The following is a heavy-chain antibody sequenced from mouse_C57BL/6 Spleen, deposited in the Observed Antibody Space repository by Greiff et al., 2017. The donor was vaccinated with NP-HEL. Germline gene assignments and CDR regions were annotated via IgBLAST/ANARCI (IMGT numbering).Heavy chain of an antibody. CDR2: IDPENGDT. J-gene: IGHJ2*01. V-gene: IGHV14-4*01. CDR1: GFNIKDDY. CDR3: TRGTVVDY. Sequence: VQLQQSGAELVRPGASVKLSCTASGFNIKDDYMHWVKQRPEQGLEWIGWIDPENGDTEYASKFQGKATITADTSSNTAYLQLSSLTSEDTAVYYGTRGTVVDYWGQGTTLTVSS. D-gene: IGHD1-1*01.